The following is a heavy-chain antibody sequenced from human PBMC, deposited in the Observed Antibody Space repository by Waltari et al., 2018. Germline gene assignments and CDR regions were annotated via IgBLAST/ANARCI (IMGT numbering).Heavy chain of an antibody. Sequence: QVQLVVSGGGVVQPGGSLRLSCAASGFTFSRSGMPWVRRAPGKGLEWVAFIRYDGSNKYYADSVKGRFTISRDNSKNTLYLQMNSLRAEDTAVYYCAKEFSYYDSSGSGYWGQGTLVTVSS. J-gene: IGHJ4*02. CDR3: AKEFSYYDSSGSGY. V-gene: IGHV3-30*02. CDR1: GFTFSRSG. CDR2: IRYDGSNK. D-gene: IGHD3-22*01.